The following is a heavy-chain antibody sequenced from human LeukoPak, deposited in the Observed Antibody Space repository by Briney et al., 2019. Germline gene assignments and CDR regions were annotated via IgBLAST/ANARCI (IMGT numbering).Heavy chain of an antibody. J-gene: IGHJ4*02. CDR1: GGSISSYY. CDR2: IYYSGST. D-gene: IGHD6-19*01. Sequence: SETLSLTCTVSGGSISSYYWSWIRQPPGKGLEWIGYIYYSGSTNYNPSLKSRVTISVDTSKNQFSLKLSSATAADTAVYYCARESSRSSGSIDYWGQGTLVTVSS. V-gene: IGHV4-59*01. CDR3: ARESSRSSGSIDY.